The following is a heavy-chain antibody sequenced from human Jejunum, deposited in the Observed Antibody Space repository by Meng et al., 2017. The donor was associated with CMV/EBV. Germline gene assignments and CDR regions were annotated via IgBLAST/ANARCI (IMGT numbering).Heavy chain of an antibody. Sequence: SGFTFSHAWMNWVRPAPGKGLEWVGRIRAGGTTDYAAPVKGRFIISRDDSLNKVFLQMNSLKPEDTAVYYCAPDVPQPLAQIDYWGRGTLVTVSS. CDR1: GFTFSHAW. CDR3: APDVPQPLAQIDY. J-gene: IGHJ4*02. V-gene: IGHV3-15*01. D-gene: IGHD2-21*01. CDR2: IRAGGTT.